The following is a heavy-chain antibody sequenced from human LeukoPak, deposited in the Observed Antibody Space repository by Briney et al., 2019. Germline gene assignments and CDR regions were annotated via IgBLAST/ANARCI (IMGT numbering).Heavy chain of an antibody. CDR1: GYTFTGYY. J-gene: IGHJ6*02. D-gene: IGHD3-10*02. CDR3: ARGFVQPKLTMFYGMDV. V-gene: IGHV1-2*02. Sequence: ASVKVSCKASGYTFTGYYVHWVRQAPGQGLERMGWLNPNTGDTNYAQNFQGRVTMTRDTSISTAYMELSRLRSDDTAVYYCARGFVQPKLTMFYGMDVWGQGTTVTVSS. CDR2: LNPNTGDT.